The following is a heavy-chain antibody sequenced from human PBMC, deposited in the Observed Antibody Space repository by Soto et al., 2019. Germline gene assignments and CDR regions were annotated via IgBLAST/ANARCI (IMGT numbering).Heavy chain of an antibody. D-gene: IGHD3-3*02. Sequence: PGGSLRLSCVASGFSFSAFGMHWVRQSPGKGLEWVAVISADGNNRFYEDSVRGRFTISRDNSRNTLYLEINTLRPDDTAVYFCAKGHFVNFPLCDYWGQGAQVTVSS. CDR2: ISADGNNR. J-gene: IGHJ4*02. CDR3: AKGHFVNFPLCDY. V-gene: IGHV3-30*18. CDR1: GFSFSAFG.